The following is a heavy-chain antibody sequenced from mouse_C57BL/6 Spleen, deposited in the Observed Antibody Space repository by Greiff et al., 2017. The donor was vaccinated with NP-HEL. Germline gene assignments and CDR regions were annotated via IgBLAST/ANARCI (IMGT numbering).Heavy chain of an antibody. J-gene: IGHJ4*01. CDR2: FYPGSGSI. Sequence: LVESGAELVKPGASVKLSCKASGYTFTEYTIHWVKQRSGQGLEWIGWFYPGSGSIKYNEKFKDKATLTADKSSSTVYMELSRLTSEDSAVYFCARHEEGDYDGYAMDYWGQGTSVTVSS. CDR1: GYTFTEYT. V-gene: IGHV1-62-2*01. CDR3: ARHEEGDYDGYAMDY. D-gene: IGHD2-4*01.